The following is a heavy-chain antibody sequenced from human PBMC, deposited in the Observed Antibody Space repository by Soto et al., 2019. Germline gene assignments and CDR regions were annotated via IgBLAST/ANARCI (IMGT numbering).Heavy chain of an antibody. J-gene: IGHJ5*02. V-gene: IGHV4-30-2*06. CDR3: VRESVASGPNYFDT. CDR2: IYHSGST. D-gene: IGHD6-6*01. CDR1: GVTITSGRSS. Sequence: TLCLSCAVSGVTITSGRSSWNWIRQSPGKGLGWIAYIYHSGSTYYNPSLKSRVTISVDRSENQFSLKLTSVTAADTAVYYCVRESVASGPNYFDTWGPGTPVTVSS.